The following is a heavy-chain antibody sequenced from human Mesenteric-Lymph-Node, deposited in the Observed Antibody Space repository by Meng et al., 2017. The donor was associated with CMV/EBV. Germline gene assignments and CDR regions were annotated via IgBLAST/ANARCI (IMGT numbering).Heavy chain of an antibody. J-gene: IGHJ4*02. Sequence: GGSLRLSCVASGFAFSTYNMNWFRQAPGKGLEWVSSITSNSNYIWYADSVKGRFTISRDNSKNTLYLQMNSLRAEDTAVYYCARRDGHNYDYWGQGTLVTVSS. CDR3: ARRDGHNYDY. CDR1: GFAFSTYN. V-gene: IGHV3-21*04. D-gene: IGHD5-24*01. CDR2: ITSNSNYI.